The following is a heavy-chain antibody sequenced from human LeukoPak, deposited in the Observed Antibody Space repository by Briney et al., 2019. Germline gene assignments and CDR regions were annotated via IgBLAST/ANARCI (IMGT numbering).Heavy chain of an antibody. CDR1: GFTFSDYY. CDR3: AGVSPIAVAGPTLFDY. V-gene: IGHV3-11*01. J-gene: IGHJ4*02. D-gene: IGHD6-19*01. Sequence: GGSLRLSCAASGFTFSDYYMSWIRQAPGKGLEWVSYISSSGSTIYYADSVKGRFTISRDNAKNSLYLQMNSLRAEDTAVYYCAGVSPIAVAGPTLFDYWGQGTLVTVSS. CDR2: ISSSGSTI.